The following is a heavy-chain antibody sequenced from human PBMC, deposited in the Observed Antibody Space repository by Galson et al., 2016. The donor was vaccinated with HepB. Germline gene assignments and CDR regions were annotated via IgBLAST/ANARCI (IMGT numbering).Heavy chain of an antibody. J-gene: IGHJ6*02. V-gene: IGHV1-8*01. Sequence: SVKVSCKASGYTFASYDINWVRQATGQGLEWMGWMDPDSGNTGYAQRFQGRITMTRNTSISTAYMELSSLRSEDTAVYYCAREWAGGSGYPIYYYGMDVGGQGITVTAAS. CDR1: GYTFASYD. CDR3: AREWAGGSGYPIYYYGMDV. CDR2: MDPDSGNT. D-gene: IGHD3-3*01.